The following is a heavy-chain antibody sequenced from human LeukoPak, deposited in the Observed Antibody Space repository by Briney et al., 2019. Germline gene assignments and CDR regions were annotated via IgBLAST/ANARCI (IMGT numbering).Heavy chain of an antibody. CDR2: IYSGGST. Sequence: PGGSLRLSCAASGFTVSSNYMSWVRQAPGEGLEWVSVIYSGGSTYYADSVKGRFTISRDNSKNTLYLQMNSLRAEDTAVYYCASRSTVTTDYWGQGTLVTVSS. V-gene: IGHV3-66*01. CDR3: ASRSTVTTDY. J-gene: IGHJ4*02. D-gene: IGHD4-17*01. CDR1: GFTVSSNY.